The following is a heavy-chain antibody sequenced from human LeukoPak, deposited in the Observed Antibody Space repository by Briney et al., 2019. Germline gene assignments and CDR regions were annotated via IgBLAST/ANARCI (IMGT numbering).Heavy chain of an antibody. CDR1: GFTFSSYE. CDR2: ISSSGSTI. CDR3: ARGQYYYDSSGRYDAFDI. V-gene: IGHV3-48*03. J-gene: IGHJ3*02. Sequence: GGSLRLSCAASGFTFSSYEMNWVRQAPGKELEWVSYISSSGSTIYYADSVKGRFTISRDNAKNSLYLQMNSLRAEDTAVYYCARGQYYYDSSGRYDAFDIWGQGTMVTVSS. D-gene: IGHD3-22*01.